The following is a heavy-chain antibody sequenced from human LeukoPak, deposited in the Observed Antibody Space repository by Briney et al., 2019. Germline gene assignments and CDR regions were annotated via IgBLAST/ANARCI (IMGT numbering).Heavy chain of an antibody. CDR3: AEDGIRDAFDY. J-gene: IGHJ4*02. D-gene: IGHD5-24*01. V-gene: IGHV3-7*02. CDR2: IEKDGSEK. Sequence: PGGSLRGSFAASGFSFITYTTSWVRQAPGKGLERVANIEKDGSEKYYVDSVKGRFTISRDNAKNSLYLQMNSLRDEDTALFFHAEDGIRDAFDYWGQGILVTVSS. CDR1: GFSFITYT.